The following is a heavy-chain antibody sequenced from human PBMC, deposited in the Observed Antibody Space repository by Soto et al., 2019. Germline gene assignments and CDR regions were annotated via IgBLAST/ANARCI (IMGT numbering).Heavy chain of an antibody. J-gene: IGHJ5*02. Sequence: SETLSLTCTVSGGSISSYYWSWIRQPPGKGLEWIGYIYYSGSTNYNPSLKSRVTISVDTSKNQFSLKLSSVTAADTAVYYCARGDGYCSGGSCYKDFRFDPWDQGTLVTVSS. CDR2: IYYSGST. V-gene: IGHV4-59*01. CDR3: ARGDGYCSGGSCYKDFRFDP. D-gene: IGHD2-15*01. CDR1: GGSISSYY.